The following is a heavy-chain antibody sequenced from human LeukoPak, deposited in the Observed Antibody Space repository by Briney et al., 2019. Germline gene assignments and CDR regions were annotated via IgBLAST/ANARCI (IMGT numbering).Heavy chain of an antibody. Sequence: GGSLRLSCAASGFTFSSYAMSWVRQAPGKGLEWVSSISATGGSTYYADSVKGRSTISRDNSKNTLYLQMNSLRAEDTAVYYCARGGGYSYGRLFDYWGQGTLVTVSS. J-gene: IGHJ4*02. CDR2: ISATGGST. V-gene: IGHV3-23*01. CDR1: GFTFSSYA. CDR3: ARGGGYSYGRLFDY. D-gene: IGHD5-18*01.